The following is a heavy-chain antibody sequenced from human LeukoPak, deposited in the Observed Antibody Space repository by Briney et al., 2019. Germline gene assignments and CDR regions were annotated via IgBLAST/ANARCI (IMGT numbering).Heavy chain of an antibody. V-gene: IGHV1-2*02. CDR1: GYTFTGYY. Sequence: ASVKLSCKASGYTFTGYYMHWVRQAPGQGLEWMGWINPNSGGTNYAQKFQGRVTMTRDTSISTAYMELSRLRSDDTAVYYCAREELWFGELSCLDYWGQGTLVTVSS. J-gene: IGHJ4*01. CDR3: AREELWFGELSCLDY. D-gene: IGHD3-10*01. CDR2: INPNSGGT.